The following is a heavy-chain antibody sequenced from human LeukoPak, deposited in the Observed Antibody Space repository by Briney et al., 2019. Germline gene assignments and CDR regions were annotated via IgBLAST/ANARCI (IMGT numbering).Heavy chain of an antibody. Sequence: PGGSLRLSCAASGFTFSSYGMHWVRQAPGKGLEWVAVISYDGSNKYYADSVKGRFTISRDNSKNTLYLQMNSLRAEDTAVYYCARGGEERNLDYWGQGTLVTVSS. CDR2: ISYDGSNK. CDR1: GFTFSSYG. CDR3: ARGGEERNLDY. D-gene: IGHD1-1*01. V-gene: IGHV3-30*03. J-gene: IGHJ4*02.